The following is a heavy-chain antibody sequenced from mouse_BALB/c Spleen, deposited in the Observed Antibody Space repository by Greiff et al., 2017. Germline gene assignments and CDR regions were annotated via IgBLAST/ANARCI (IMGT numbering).Heavy chain of an antibody. V-gene: IGHV6-6*02. J-gene: IGHJ1*01. D-gene: IGHD1-1*01. CDR1: GFTFSNYW. CDR2: IRLKSNNYAT. Sequence: EVMLVESGGGLVQPGGSMKLSCVASGFTFSNYWMNWVRQSPEKGLEWVAEIRLKSNNYATHYAESVKGRFTISRDDSKSSVYLQMNNLRAEDTGIYYCTRPTGSSPNWYFDVWGAGTTVTVSS. CDR3: TRPTGSSPNWYFDV.